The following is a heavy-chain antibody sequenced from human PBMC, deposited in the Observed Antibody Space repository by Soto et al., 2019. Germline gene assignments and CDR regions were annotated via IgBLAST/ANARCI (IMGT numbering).Heavy chain of an antibody. CDR3: ARDWNTQGIFDY. D-gene: IGHD1-1*01. V-gene: IGHV3-21*01. J-gene: IGHJ4*02. Sequence: GGSLSLSCAASGFTFSSYSMNWVRQAPGKGLERVSSISSIISYIYYAASVKGRFTISIDNAKNSLYLQMNSLRAEDTAVYYCARDWNTQGIFDYWGQGTLVTVSS. CDR1: GFTFSSYS. CDR2: ISSIISYI.